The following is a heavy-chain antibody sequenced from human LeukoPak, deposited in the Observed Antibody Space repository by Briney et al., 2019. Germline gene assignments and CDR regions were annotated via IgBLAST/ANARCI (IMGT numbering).Heavy chain of an antibody. D-gene: IGHD6-19*01. CDR3: ARSVAGTGGYY. V-gene: IGHV4-61*01. Sequence: SETLSLTCTVSGASVSSASYWTWIRQPPGKGVEWIAHIYNGVNTNYNPSLKSRVTISVDTSKNQFSLRLSSVTAADTAVYYCARSVAGTGGYYWGQGTLVTVSS. J-gene: IGHJ4*02. CDR1: GASVSSASY. CDR2: IYNGVNT.